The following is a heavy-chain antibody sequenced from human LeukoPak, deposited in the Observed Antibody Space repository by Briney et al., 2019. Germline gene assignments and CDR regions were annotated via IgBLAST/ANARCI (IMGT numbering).Heavy chain of an antibody. CDR3: ARERGANDYLDY. Sequence: ASVKVSCKASGDSFINYGISWVRHAPGQGHEWMGYISAYSGKTNYVQKFQGRVIMTTDTSTTTAYMELKSLRSDDTAVYYCARERGANDYLDYWGQGTLVTVSS. D-gene: IGHD4/OR15-4a*01. CDR2: ISAYSGKT. V-gene: IGHV1-18*01. J-gene: IGHJ4*02. CDR1: GDSFINYG.